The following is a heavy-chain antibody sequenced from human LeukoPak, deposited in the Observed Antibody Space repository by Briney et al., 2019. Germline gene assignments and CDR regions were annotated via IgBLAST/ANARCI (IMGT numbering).Heavy chain of an antibody. CDR3: ARIDYSHYYFDY. V-gene: IGHV3-33*01. J-gene: IGHJ4*02. CDR1: GFTFSSYG. Sequence: GGSLRLSCAASGFTFSSYGMHWVRQAPGKGLEWVAVIWYDGSNKYYADSVKGRFTISRDNAKNSLYLQMNSLRAEDTAVYYCARIDYSHYYFDYWGQGTLVTVSS. CDR2: IWYDGSNK. D-gene: IGHD4-11*01.